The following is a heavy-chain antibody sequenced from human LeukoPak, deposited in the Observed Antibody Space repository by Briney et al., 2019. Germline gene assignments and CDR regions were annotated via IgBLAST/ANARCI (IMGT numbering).Heavy chain of an antibody. CDR3: ARAERTSQVKSSVGY. CDR1: GGTFSSYA. V-gene: IGHV1-69*05. D-gene: IGHD6-6*01. J-gene: IGHJ4*02. CDR2: IIPIFGTA. Sequence: SVKVSCKASGGTFSSYAISWVRQAPGQGLEWMGRIIPIFGTANYAQKFQGRVTMTRNTSISTAYMELSSLRSEDTAVYYCARAERTSQVKSSVGYWGQGTLVTVSS.